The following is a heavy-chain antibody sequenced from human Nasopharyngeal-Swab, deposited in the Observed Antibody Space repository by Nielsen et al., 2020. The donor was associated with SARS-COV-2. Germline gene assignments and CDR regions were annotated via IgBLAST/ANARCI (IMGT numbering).Heavy chain of an antibody. CDR1: GFTFSSYA. J-gene: IGHJ5*02. D-gene: IGHD5-24*01. V-gene: IGHV3-30*04. Sequence: GESLKISCAASGFTFSSYAMHWVRQAPGKGLEWVAVISYDGSNKYYADSVKGRFTISRDNSKSTLYLQMNSLRAEDTAVYYCARAMGKWLQLGNWFDPWGQGTLVTVSS. CDR3: ARAMGKWLQLGNWFDP. CDR2: ISYDGSNK.